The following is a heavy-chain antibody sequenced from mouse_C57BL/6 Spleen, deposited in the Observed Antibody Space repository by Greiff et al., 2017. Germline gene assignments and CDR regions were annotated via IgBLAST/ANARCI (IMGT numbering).Heavy chain of an antibody. CDR3: TPCDSCFYFAY. CDR2: IDPENGAT. V-gene: IGHV14-4*01. J-gene: IGHJ2*01. CDR1: GFTIKDDY. D-gene: IGHD2-12*01. Sequence: EVQLQQSGAELVRPGASVKLSCTASGFTIKDDYMHWVKQSPEQGLEWIGWIDPENGATDYASTFQGKATITADTSTNTAYLQLSSLTSDDTAVYYCTPCDSCFYFAYWGQGTTLTVSS.